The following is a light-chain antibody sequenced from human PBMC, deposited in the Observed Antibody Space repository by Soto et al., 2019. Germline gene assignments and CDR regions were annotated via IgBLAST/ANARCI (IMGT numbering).Light chain of an antibody. Sequence: AIQLTQSPSSLSASVGDRVTITCRASQGLNSNLAWYQQKPGKAPKLLMYAASTLQKGVPSRFSGNGSGTDFTLTISSLQPGDFATYYCQQSSNYFTFGPGTKVDI. CDR3: QQSSNYFT. CDR1: QGLNSN. V-gene: IGKV1D-13*01. CDR2: AAS. J-gene: IGKJ3*01.